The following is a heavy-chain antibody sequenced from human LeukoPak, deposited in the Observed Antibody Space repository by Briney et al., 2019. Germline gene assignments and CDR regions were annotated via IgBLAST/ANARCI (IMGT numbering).Heavy chain of an antibody. CDR1: GGSFSGYY. CDR2: INHSGST. V-gene: IGHV4-34*01. J-gene: IGHJ6*02. D-gene: IGHD5-18*01. Sequence: ASETLSLTCAVYGGSFSGYYWSWIRQPPGKGLEWIGEINHSGSTNYNPSLKSRVTISVDTSKNQFSLKLSSVTAADTAVYYCARYVREYSYGAYYYGMDVWGRGTTVTVSS. CDR3: ARYVREYSYGAYYYGMDV.